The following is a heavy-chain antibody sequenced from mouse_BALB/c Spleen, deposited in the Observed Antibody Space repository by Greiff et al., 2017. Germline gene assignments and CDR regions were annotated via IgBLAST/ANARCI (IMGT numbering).Heavy chain of an antibody. CDR2: IYPGNSDT. CDR1: GYTFTSYW. CDR3: TRSSYYGNSWFAY. D-gene: IGHD2-1*01. V-gene: IGHV1-5*01. Sequence: EVQLQQSGTVLARPGASVKMSCKASGYTFTSYWMHWVKQRPGQGLEWIGAIYPGNSDTSYNQKFKGKAKLTAVTSTSTAYMELSSLTNEDSAVYYCTRSSYYGNSWFAYWGQGTLVTVSA. J-gene: IGHJ3*01.